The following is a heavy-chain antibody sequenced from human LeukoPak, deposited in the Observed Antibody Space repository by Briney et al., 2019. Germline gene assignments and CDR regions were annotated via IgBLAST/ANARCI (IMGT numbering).Heavy chain of an antibody. V-gene: IGHV4-34*01. CDR3: ARGVVSWYYYGSGSYFDY. Sequence: PSETLSLTCAVYGGSFSGYYWSWIRQPPGEGLEWIGEINHSGSTNYNPSLKSRVTISVDTSKNQFSLKLSSVTAADTAVYYCARGVVSWYYYGSGSYFDYWGQGTLVTVSS. D-gene: IGHD3-10*01. CDR2: INHSGST. CDR1: GGSFSGYY. J-gene: IGHJ4*02.